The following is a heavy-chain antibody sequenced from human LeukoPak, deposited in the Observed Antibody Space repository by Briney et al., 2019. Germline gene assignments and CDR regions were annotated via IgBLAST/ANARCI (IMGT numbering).Heavy chain of an antibody. D-gene: IGHD2-8*01. CDR2: INHSGST. Sequence: SETLSLTCNVSGDSISSSTYYWGWIRQPPGKGLEWIGEINHSGSTNYNPSLKSRVTISLDTSKNQFSLKLSSVTAADTAVYYCATENGFNDYWGQGTLVTVSS. CDR1: GDSISSSTYY. CDR3: ATENGFNDY. J-gene: IGHJ4*02. V-gene: IGHV4-39*07.